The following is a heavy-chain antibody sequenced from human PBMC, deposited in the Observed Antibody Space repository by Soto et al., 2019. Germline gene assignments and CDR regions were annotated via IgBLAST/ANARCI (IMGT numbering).Heavy chain of an antibody. CDR1: GGIFSTYA. J-gene: IGHJ4*02. V-gene: IGHV1-69*01. CDR3: ARDRDDYGSGNYYNRIDF. D-gene: IGHD3-10*01. CDR2: IIPIFGTP. Sequence: QVQLVQSGAEVKKPGSSVKVSCKASGGIFSTYAISWLRQAPGQGLEWMGGIIPIFGTPNYAQRFQGRDTITADESTSTAYMELSRLRSEDTAVYYCARDRDDYGSGNYYNRIDFWGRGTLVTVSS.